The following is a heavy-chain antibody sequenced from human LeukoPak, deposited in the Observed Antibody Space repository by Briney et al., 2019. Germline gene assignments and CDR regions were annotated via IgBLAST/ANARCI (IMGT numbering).Heavy chain of an antibody. CDR1: GYTLTGYY. V-gene: IGHV1-2*02. D-gene: IGHD2-15*01. CDR2: INPNSGGT. Sequence: ASVKVSCKASGYTLTGYYMHWVRQAPGQGLEWMGWINPNSGGTNYAQKFQGRVTMTRDTSISTAYMELSRLRSDDTAVYYCARDYDKLRYCSGGSCYSGAFDTWGQGTMVTVSS. CDR3: ARDYDKLRYCSGGSCYSGAFDT. J-gene: IGHJ3*02.